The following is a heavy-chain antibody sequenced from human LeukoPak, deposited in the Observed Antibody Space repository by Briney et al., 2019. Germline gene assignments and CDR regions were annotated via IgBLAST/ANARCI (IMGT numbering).Heavy chain of an antibody. V-gene: IGHV1-2*02. J-gene: IGHJ4*02. CDR1: GYTFTDYY. D-gene: IGHD2-15*01. Sequence: ASVKVSCKTSGYTFTDYYVHWVRQAPGQGLEWLAWINPDSDATNFAQRFQGRVTMTRDTSVNTVHMELNRLRSDDTAVYYCARDLCHGGSCFLFDSWGQGTLVTVSS. CDR2: INPDSDAT. CDR3: ARDLCHGGSCFLFDS.